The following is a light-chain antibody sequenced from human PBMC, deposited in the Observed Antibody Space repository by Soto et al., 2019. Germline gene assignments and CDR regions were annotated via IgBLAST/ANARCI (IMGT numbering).Light chain of an antibody. CDR2: SAS. CDR3: QQTRSCPLT. Sequence: DIHVTQSPSSVSASVGDRVTIKCRASQAITSWLAWYQQKPGRAPKLLIYSASSLQSGSPSMFTGSGSGTDFTLTINRLQPDDAAVYYCQQTRSCPLTFGGGTKVEI. J-gene: IGKJ4*01. V-gene: IGKV1-12*01. CDR1: QAITSW.